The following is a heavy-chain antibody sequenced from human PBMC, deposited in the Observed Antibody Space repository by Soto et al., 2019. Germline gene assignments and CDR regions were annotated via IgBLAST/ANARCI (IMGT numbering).Heavy chain of an antibody. Sequence: PGGSLRLSCAASGFSFSSYWMHWVRQVPGKGLVWVARMNEDGGTTDYADSAKGRFTISRDNAKNTLYLQMNSLRVEDTAVYYCASDLSGRADVWGQGTTVTVSS. J-gene: IGHJ6*02. CDR3: ASDLSGRADV. CDR1: GFSFSSYW. CDR2: MNEDGGTT. V-gene: IGHV3-74*01. D-gene: IGHD3-10*01.